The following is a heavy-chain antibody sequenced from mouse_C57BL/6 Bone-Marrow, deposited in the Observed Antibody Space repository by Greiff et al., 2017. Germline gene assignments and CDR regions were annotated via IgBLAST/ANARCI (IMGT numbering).Heavy chain of an antibody. CDR2: IRLKSDNYAT. CDR1: GFTFSNYW. D-gene: IGHD2-1*01. J-gene: IGHJ1*03. Sequence: EVKVEESGGGLVQPGGSMKLSCVASGFTFSNYWMNWVRQSPEKGLEWVAQIRLKSDNYATHYAESVKGRFTISRDDSKSSVYLQMNNLRAEDTGIYYCTGGGSYGNYVYWYFDVWGTGTTVTVSS. CDR3: TGGGSYGNYVYWYFDV. V-gene: IGHV6-3*01.